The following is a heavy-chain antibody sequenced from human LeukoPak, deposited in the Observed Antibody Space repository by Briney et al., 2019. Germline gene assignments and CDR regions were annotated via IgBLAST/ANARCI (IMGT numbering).Heavy chain of an antibody. V-gene: IGHV3-64*01. Sequence: GALRLSFAASGFTFSSYAMHWVRPAPGKGLGYGSAIISNGGSTYYATSAKARLPISRDNSKNTLYLQMGSLRAEDMAVYYCASGGSTVLQVDYWGQGTLVTVSS. CDR2: IISNGGST. CDR1: GFTFSSYA. D-gene: IGHD4/OR15-4a*01. CDR3: ASGGSTVLQVDY. J-gene: IGHJ4*02.